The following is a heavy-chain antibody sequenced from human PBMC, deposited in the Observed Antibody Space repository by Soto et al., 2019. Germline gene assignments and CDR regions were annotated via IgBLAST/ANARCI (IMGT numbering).Heavy chain of an antibody. V-gene: IGHV3-53*01. D-gene: IGHD1-26*01. CDR2: VYSGGST. J-gene: IGHJ5*01. CDR3: TTHEEGAPWAGGFDS. CDR1: GFTVSSNY. Sequence: GGSLRLSCAASGFTVSSNYMSWVRQAPGKGLEWVSVVYSGGSTYYADSVRGRFIISRDNSNVTLYLQMDSLRVEDTAIYYCTTHEEGAPWAGGFDSWGQGTLVTVSS.